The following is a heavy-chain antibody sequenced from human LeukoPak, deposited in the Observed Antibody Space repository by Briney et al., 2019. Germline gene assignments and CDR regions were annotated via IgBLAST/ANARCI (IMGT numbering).Heavy chain of an antibody. J-gene: IGHJ6*03. CDR1: GYSFTSYG. D-gene: IGHD4-23*01. CDR3: ARDLPRRESNSFYFYAYYMDV. V-gene: IGHV1-18*01. Sequence: ASEMVSCKASGYSFTSYGISWVRQAPGQGLEWVGWISADNGDTTNAQKVQGRVTMTTDTSTSTASMELRSLRFDDTAVYYCARDLPRRESNSFYFYAYYMDVWGKGTTVIVSS. CDR2: ISADNGDT.